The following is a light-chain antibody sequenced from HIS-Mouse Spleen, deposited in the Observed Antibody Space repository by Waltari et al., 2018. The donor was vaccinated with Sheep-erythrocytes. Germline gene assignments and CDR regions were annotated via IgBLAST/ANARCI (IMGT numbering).Light chain of an antibody. Sequence: QSALTQPRSVSGPPGHSVTISCTGTSSAVGGYNYASWYQQHPGKAPKLMIYDVSKRPSGVPDRFSGSKSGNTASLTISGLQAEDEADYYCCSYAGSYNHVFATGTKVTVL. CDR3: CSYAGSYNHV. J-gene: IGLJ1*01. CDR2: DVS. V-gene: IGLV2-11*01. CDR1: SSAVGGYNY.